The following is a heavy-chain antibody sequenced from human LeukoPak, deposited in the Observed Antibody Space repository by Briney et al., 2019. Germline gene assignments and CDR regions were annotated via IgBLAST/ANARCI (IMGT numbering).Heavy chain of an antibody. D-gene: IGHD3-22*01. CDR1: GFTFISYG. CDR2: INSYGAYT. V-gene: IGHV3-23*01. J-gene: IGHJ4*02. CDR3: AKRDSSGSYYFDY. Sequence: GGSLRLSCAASGFTFISYGMTWVRQAPGKGLEWVSTINSYGAYTYYADSVRGRFTISRDNSKNTLYLQMNSLRAEDTAVFYCAKRDSSGSYYFDYWGQGTLVTVSS.